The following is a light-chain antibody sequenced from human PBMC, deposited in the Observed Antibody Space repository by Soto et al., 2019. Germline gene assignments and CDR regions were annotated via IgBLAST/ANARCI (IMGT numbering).Light chain of an antibody. J-gene: IGLJ1*01. CDR3: ISYTGSSTPYV. CDR1: SSDVGSYNH. V-gene: IGLV2-14*01. Sequence: QSALTQPASVSGSPGQSITISCSGTSSDVGSYNHVAWYQQFPGKTPKLIIYEVTYRPSGVSHRFSASKSGNTASLTISGLQAEDEADYYCISYTGSSTPYVFGTGTKLTVL. CDR2: EVT.